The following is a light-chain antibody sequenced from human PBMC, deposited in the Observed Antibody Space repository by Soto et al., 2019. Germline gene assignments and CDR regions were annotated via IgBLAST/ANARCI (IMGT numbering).Light chain of an antibody. V-gene: IGLV2-14*01. CDR1: SSDVGGYNY. Sequence: QSALTQPASVSGSPGQSITISCTGTSSDVGGYNYVSWDQQHPGKAPKLMIYDVSNRPSGVSNRFSGSKSGNTASLTISGLRAEDEADYYCSSYTSSSTLVFGGGTKLTVL. J-gene: IGLJ2*01. CDR3: SSYTSSSTLV. CDR2: DVS.